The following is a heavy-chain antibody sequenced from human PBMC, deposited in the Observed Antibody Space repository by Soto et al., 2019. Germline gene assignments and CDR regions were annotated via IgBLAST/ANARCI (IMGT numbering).Heavy chain of an antibody. V-gene: IGHV3-23*01. CDR2: ISGSGGST. CDR3: AKHYSSSTSCYFGWFDP. J-gene: IGHJ5*02. Sequence: PGGSLRLSCAASGFTFSSYAMHWVRQAPGKGLEWVSAISGSGGSTYYADSLKGRFTISRDNSKTTLYLQMNSLRAEDTDVYYCAKHYSSSTSCYFGWFDPWGQGTLVTVSS. CDR1: GFTFSSYA. D-gene: IGHD2-2*01.